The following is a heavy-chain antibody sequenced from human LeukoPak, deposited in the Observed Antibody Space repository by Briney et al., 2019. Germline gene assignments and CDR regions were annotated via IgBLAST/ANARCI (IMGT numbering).Heavy chain of an antibody. J-gene: IGHJ6*04. CDR1: GFTFSSYW. Sequence: GGSLRLSCAASGFTFSSYWMHWGRQAPGKGLVWVARINSDGSSTSYADSVKGRFTISRDNAKNTLYLQMNSLRAEDTAVYYCARVDSSGWYYYYGMDVWGKGTTVTVSS. D-gene: IGHD6-19*01. V-gene: IGHV3-74*01. CDR3: ARVDSSGWYYYYGMDV. CDR2: INSDGSST.